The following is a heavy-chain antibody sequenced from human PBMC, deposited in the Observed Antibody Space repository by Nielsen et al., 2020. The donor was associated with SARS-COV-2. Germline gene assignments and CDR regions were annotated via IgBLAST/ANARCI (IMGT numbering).Heavy chain of an antibody. CDR1: GFTFSSYW. CDR3: ARGRSSSALDY. CDR2: IKQDGSEK. Sequence: GESLKISCAASGFTFSSYWLSWVRQAPGKGLEWVANIKQDGSEKYYVDSVKGRFTISRDNAKNSLYLQMNSLRAEDTAVYYCARGRSSSALDYWGQGTLVTVSS. V-gene: IGHV3-7*03. D-gene: IGHD6-6*01. J-gene: IGHJ4*02.